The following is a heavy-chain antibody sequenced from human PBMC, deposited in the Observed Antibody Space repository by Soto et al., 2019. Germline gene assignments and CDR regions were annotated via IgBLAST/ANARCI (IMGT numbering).Heavy chain of an antibody. D-gene: IGHD3-22*01. CDR2: IIPIFGTA. Sequence: QVQLVQSGAEVKKPGSSVKVSCKASRGTFNSYAISWVRQAPGQGLEWMGGIIPIFGTADYAQKFQGRVTITAVESTSTAYMELSSLRSEDTAVYYCASHYDSGGYYYRGLDYWGQGTLVTVSS. CDR3: ASHYDSGGYYYRGLDY. CDR1: RGTFNSYA. V-gene: IGHV1-69*12. J-gene: IGHJ4*02.